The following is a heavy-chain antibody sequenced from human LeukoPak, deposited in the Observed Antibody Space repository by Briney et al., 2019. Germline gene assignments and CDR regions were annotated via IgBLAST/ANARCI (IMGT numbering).Heavy chain of an antibody. CDR3: ASIPTWYYDSSGYGGPFDY. Sequence: PGGSLRLSCAASGFTFTTYWMSWVRQAPGKGLVWVSRINSDGSSTSYADSVKGRFTISRDNAKNTLYLQMNSLRAEDTAVYYCASIPTWYYDSSGYGGPFDYWGQGTLVTVSS. V-gene: IGHV3-74*01. CDR2: INSDGSST. D-gene: IGHD3-22*01. CDR1: GFTFTTYW. J-gene: IGHJ4*02.